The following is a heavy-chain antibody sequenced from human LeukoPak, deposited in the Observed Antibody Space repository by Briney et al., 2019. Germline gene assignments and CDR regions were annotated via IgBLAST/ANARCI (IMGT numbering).Heavy chain of an antibody. CDR2: IYYSGST. D-gene: IGHD5-24*01. CDR3: ARTPQMATIDY. CDR1: GGSISSSSYY. V-gene: IGHV4-39*07. Sequence: SETLSLTCTVSGGSISSSSYYWGWIRQPPGKGLEWIESIYYSGSTYYNPSLKSRVTISVDTSKNQFSLKLSSVTAADTTVYYCARTPQMATIDYWGQGTLVTVSS. J-gene: IGHJ4*02.